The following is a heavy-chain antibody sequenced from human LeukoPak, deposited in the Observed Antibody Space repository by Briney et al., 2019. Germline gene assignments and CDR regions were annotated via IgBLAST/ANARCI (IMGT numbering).Heavy chain of an antibody. CDR1: GFTFSSYG. V-gene: IGHV3-30*18. CDR2: IPYDGSNK. J-gene: IGHJ3*02. D-gene: IGHD7-27*01. CDR3: AKGSGDAFDI. Sequence: GGSLRLSCAASGFTFSSYGMHWVRQAPGKGLEWVAVIPYDGSNKYYADSVKGRFTISRDNSKNTLYLQMNSLRAEDTAVYYCAKGSGDAFDIWGQGTMVTVSS.